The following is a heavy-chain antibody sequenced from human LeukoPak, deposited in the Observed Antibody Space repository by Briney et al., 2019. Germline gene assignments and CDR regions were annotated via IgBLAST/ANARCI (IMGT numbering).Heavy chain of an antibody. CDR1: GGSFSGYY. D-gene: IGHD4-17*01. CDR2: INHSGST. J-gene: IGHJ4*02. CDR3: ASFNGGRKASGDYGFFAY. V-gene: IGHV4-34*01. Sequence: SETLSLTCAVYGGSFSGYYWSWIRQPPGKGLEWIGEINHSGSTNYNPSLKSRVTISVDTSKNQFSLKLSSVTAADTAVYYCASFNGGRKASGDYGFFAYGGQETLVTVSS.